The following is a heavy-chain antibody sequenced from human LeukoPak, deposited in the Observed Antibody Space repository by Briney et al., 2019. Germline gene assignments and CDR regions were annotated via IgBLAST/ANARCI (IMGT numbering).Heavy chain of an antibody. CDR1: GFTFSSYE. J-gene: IGHJ4*02. D-gene: IGHD3-16*01. CDR3: ARGPGGIKWGTFDY. Sequence: GGSLRLSCAASGFTFSSYEMNWVRQAPGKGLEWVSYISSSGSTIYYADSVKGRFTISRDNAKNSLYLQMNSLRAEDTAVYYCARGPGGIKWGTFDYWGQGTLVTVSS. CDR2: ISSSGSTI. V-gene: IGHV3-48*03.